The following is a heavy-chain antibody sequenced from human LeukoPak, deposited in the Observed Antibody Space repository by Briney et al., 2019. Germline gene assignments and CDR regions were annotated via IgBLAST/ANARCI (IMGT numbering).Heavy chain of an antibody. CDR1: GLTFSSYW. J-gene: IGHJ4*02. V-gene: IGHV3-7*03. CDR2: IKQDGSEK. D-gene: IGHD3-16*01. Sequence: GGSLRLSCAASGLTFSSYWMSWVRQAPGKGLEWVANIKQDGSEKYYVDSVKGRFTISRDNAKNSLYLQMNSLRAEDTAVYYCARDPGEDYWGQGTLVTVSS. CDR3: ARDPGEDY.